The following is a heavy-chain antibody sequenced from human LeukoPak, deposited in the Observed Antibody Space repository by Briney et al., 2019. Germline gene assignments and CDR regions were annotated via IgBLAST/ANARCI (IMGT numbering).Heavy chain of an antibody. V-gene: IGHV1-2*02. D-gene: IGHD4-23*01. CDR1: GYTFTGYY. CDR2: INPNSGGT. CDR3: ARGLRGGNGAFDI. Sequence: ASVKVSCKASGYTFTGYYMHWVRQAPGQGLEWMGWINPNSGGTNYAQKFQGRVAMTRDTSISTAYMELSRLRSDDTAVYYCARGLRGGNGAFDIWGQGTMVTVSS. J-gene: IGHJ3*02.